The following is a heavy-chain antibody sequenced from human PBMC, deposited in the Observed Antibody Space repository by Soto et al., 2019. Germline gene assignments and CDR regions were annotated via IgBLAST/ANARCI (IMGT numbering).Heavy chain of an antibody. D-gene: IGHD4-17*01. CDR1: GDSVSSNSAA. CDR2: TYYRSKWYN. Sequence: SQTLSRTCVISGDSVSSNSAAWNWIRQSPSRGLEWLGRTYYRSKWYNDYAVSVKSRITINPDTSKNQFSLQLNSVTPEDTAVYYCARGKFDYGGNSWFDPWGQGTLVTVSS. J-gene: IGHJ5*02. V-gene: IGHV6-1*01. CDR3: ARGKFDYGGNSWFDP.